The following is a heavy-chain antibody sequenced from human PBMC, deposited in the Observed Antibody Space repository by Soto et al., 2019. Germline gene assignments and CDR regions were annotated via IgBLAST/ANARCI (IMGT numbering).Heavy chain of an antibody. J-gene: IGHJ4*02. CDR2: IKTDGSFS. CDR3: ARGYYGDPPAPDY. CDR1: GFTFSSYY. V-gene: IGHV3-74*01. Sequence: EVQLVESGGGLVQPGGSLRLSCAASGFTFSSYYMHWVRQAPGKGLVWISRIKTDGSFSSYADSVKGRFTISRDNAKNTLFLQMNSLRDDDTAVYYCARGYYGDPPAPDYWGQGTLVSVSS. D-gene: IGHD4-17*01.